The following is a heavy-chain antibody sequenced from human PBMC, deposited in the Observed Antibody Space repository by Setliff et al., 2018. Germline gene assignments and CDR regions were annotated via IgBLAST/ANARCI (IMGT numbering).Heavy chain of an antibody. CDR2: VYYSGAA. CDR3: ARGGTYRYFDY. CDR1: GDSISAAS. Sequence: SETLSLTCNVSGDSISAASIMAWIRQPPGKGLEFIGYVYYSGAAKYDPSLKSRVTMSVDTSKTQFSLKLSSVTAADTAIYYCARGGTYRYFDYWGQGTLVTVSS. V-gene: IGHV4-59*01. J-gene: IGHJ4*02.